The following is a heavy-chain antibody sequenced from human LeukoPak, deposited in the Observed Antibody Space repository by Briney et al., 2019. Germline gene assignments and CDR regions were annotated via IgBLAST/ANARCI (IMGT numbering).Heavy chain of an antibody. CDR2: IIPILGIA. CDR3: ARDSTDEYCSSTSCYYPLYYYYYYMDV. D-gene: IGHD2-2*01. Sequence: SSVKVSCKASGGTFSSYTISWVRQTPGQGLEWMGRIIPILGIANYAQKFHGRVTITADKSTSTAYMELSSLRSEDTAVYYCARDSTDEYCSSTSCYYPLYYYYYYMDVWGKGTTVTVSS. V-gene: IGHV1-69*04. CDR1: GGTFSSYT. J-gene: IGHJ6*03.